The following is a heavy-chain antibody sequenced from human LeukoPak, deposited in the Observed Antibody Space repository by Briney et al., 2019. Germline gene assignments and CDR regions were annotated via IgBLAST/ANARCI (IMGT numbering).Heavy chain of an antibody. D-gene: IGHD3-3*01. CDR3: ARGATNDFWSGYGWFDP. CDR1: GFTFNSYT. V-gene: IGHV3-30-3*01. CDR2: LSHDGSNI. J-gene: IGHJ5*02. Sequence: GGSLRLSCAASGFTFNSYTLHWVRQAPGKGPEWVALLSHDGSNIFYAKSVKGRFTISRDNSKNTLYLQMNNLRAEDTAVYSCARGATNDFWSGYGWFDPWGQGTLVTVSS.